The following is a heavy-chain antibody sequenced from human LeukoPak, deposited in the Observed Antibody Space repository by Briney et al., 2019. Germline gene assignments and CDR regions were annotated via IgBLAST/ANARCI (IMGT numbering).Heavy chain of an antibody. CDR2: INWNGGST. Sequence: GGSLRLSCAASGFTFDDYGMSWVRQAPGKGLEWVSGINWNGGSTGYADSVKGRFTISRDNAKNSLYLQMNSLRAEDTALYYCARDGIYSSGWYSPSDYWGQGTLVTVSS. J-gene: IGHJ4*02. CDR1: GFTFDDYG. CDR3: ARDGIYSSGWYSPSDY. V-gene: IGHV3-20*04. D-gene: IGHD6-13*01.